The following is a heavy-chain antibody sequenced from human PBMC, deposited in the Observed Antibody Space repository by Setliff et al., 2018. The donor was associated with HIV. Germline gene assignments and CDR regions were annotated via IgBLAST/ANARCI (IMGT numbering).Heavy chain of an antibody. CDR1: GYTLRRHG. V-gene: IGHV1-18*01. D-gene: IGHD2-8*01. CDR2: ISAYNGNT. J-gene: IGHJ4*02. Sequence: GASVKVSCKASGYTLRRHGISWVRQAPEQGLEWMGWISAYNGNTNYAQKFRGRVTLTTDTSTSTAYMELRSLRSDDTAVYYCARVNDILLGYWVGYFDYWGQGTLVTVSS. CDR3: ARVNDILLGYWVGYFDY.